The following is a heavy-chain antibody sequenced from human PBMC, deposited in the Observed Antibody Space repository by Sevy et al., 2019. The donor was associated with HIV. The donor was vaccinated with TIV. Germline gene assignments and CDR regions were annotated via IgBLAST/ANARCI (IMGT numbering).Heavy chain of an antibody. CDR3: VRAIAEDGSF. V-gene: IGHV3-7*01. CDR2: IKQDGSVK. Sequence: GGSLRLSCAASGFSLNSYWMSWVRQAPGKGLEWVANIKQDGSVKYYVDSVKGRFTISRVNARNLLYLQMNSLRAEDTALYYCVRAIAEDGSFWGQGTLVTVSS. D-gene: IGHD6-13*01. CDR1: GFSLNSYW. J-gene: IGHJ4*02.